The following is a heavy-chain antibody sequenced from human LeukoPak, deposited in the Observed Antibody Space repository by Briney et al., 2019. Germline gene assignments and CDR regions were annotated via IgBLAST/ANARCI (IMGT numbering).Heavy chain of an antibody. J-gene: IGHJ4*02. V-gene: IGHV3-30*18. D-gene: IGHD2-2*01. CDR3: AKGFRVVVPAAPPGLDY. CDR1: GSTFSSYG. CDR2: ISYDGSNK. Sequence: PGRSLRLSCAASGSTFSSYGMHWVRQAPGKGLEWVAVISYDGSNKYYADSVKGRFTISRDNSKNTLYLQMNSLRAEDTAVYYCAKGFRVVVPAAPPGLDYWGQGTLVTVSS.